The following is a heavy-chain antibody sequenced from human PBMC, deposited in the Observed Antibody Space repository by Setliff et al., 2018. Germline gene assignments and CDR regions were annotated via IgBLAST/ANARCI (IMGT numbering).Heavy chain of an antibody. D-gene: IGHD1-1*01. CDR2: LHTSGST. V-gene: IGHV4-61*02. CDR1: GGSLNSGSYY. CDR3: ARTTGSTHNWLDP. J-gene: IGHJ5*02. Sequence: PSETLSLTCAVSGGSLNSGSYYWSWIRQSTERGLEWLGRLHTSGSTTYNPALNSRVTISVDTSTNQFSLRLTSLTAADTAAYYCARTTGSTHNWLDPWGPGTLVTVSS.